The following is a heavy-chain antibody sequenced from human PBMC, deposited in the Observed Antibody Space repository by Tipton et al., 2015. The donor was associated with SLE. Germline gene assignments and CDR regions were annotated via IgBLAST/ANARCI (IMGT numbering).Heavy chain of an antibody. CDR2: IYYSGST. CDR1: GGSINCHY. CDR3: ARGYSNGGMDV. V-gene: IGHV4-59*11. D-gene: IGHD4-11*01. Sequence: TLSLTCPVSGGSINCHYWSWIRQSPGKGLESIGHIYYSGSTNYNPSFRSRVTISVDTSKNQFSLKLSSVTAADTAVYYCARGYSNGGMDVWGQGTTVTVSS. J-gene: IGHJ6*02.